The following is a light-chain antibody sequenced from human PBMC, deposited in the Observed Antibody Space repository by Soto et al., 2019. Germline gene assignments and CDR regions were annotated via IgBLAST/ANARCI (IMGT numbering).Light chain of an antibody. CDR2: EVS. CDR3: CSYAGSSTFYV. CDR1: SSDVGSYNL. J-gene: IGLJ1*01. Sequence: QSALTQPASVSGSPGQSTTISCTGTSSDVGSYNLVSWYQQHPGKAPKLMIYEVSKRPSGVSNRFSGSKSGNTASLTISGLQAEDEAGYYCCSYAGSSTFYVFGTGTKVTVL. V-gene: IGLV2-23*02.